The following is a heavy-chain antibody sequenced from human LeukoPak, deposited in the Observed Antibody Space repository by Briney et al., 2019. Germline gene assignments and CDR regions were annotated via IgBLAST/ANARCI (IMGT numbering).Heavy chain of an antibody. CDR3: VGAKQWLSFDI. V-gene: IGHV4-4*07. CDR2: IYTSGST. J-gene: IGHJ3*02. Sequence: PSETLSLTCTVSGGSISSYYWSWIRQPAGKGLEWIGRIYTSGSTNYNPSLKSRVTMSVDTSKNQLSLKLISVTAADTAVYYCVGAKQWLSFDIWGLGTMVTVSS. CDR1: GGSISSYY. D-gene: IGHD3-22*01.